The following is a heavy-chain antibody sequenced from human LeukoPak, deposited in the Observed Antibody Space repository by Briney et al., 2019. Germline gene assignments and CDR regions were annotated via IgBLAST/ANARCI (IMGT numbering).Heavy chain of an antibody. D-gene: IGHD4-17*01. V-gene: IGHV3-7*01. CDR2: IKQDGSEK. CDR3: ARELIMTTVTINYYYYMDV. J-gene: IGHJ6*03. Sequence: GGSLRLSCAASGFTLSSYWMSWVRQAPGKGLEWVANIKQDGSEKYYVDSVKGRFTISRDNAENSLYLQMNSLRAEDTAVYYCARELIMTTVTINYYYYMDVWGKGTTVTVSS. CDR1: GFTLSSYW.